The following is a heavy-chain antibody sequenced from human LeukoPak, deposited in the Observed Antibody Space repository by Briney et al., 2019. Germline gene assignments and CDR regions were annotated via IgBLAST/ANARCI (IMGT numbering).Heavy chain of an antibody. Sequence: SETLSLTCAVSGASFSNARYYWGRVPPPPGKGLEWIGSIYYSGSTYYNPSQESRITISVHTSKRPYSLKVSAVSAGDTAVYYCARHYAPYTSGWNVGLDYWGQGTLVIASS. V-gene: IGHV4-39*01. J-gene: IGHJ4*02. CDR1: GASFSNARYY. CDR2: IYYSGST. D-gene: IGHD6-19*01. CDR3: ARHYAPYTSGWNVGLDY.